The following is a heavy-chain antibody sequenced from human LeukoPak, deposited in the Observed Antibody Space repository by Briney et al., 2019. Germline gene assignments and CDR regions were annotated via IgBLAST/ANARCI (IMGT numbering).Heavy chain of an antibody. D-gene: IGHD5-18*01. CDR1: GYTFTSYD. CDR3: ARFLENTAMVKGFDY. CDR2: MNPNSGNT. V-gene: IGHV1-8*03. J-gene: IGHJ4*02. Sequence: GASVKVSCKASGYTFTSYDINWVRQATGQGLEWMGWMNPNSGNTGYAQKFQGRVTITRNTSISTAYMELSSLRSEDTAVYYCARFLENTAMVKGFDYWGQGTLVTVSS.